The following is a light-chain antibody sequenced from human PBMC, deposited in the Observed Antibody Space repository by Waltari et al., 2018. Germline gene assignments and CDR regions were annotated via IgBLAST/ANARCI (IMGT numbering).Light chain of an antibody. J-gene: IGKJ2*03. V-gene: IGKV4-1*01. CDR1: QSVLYSSNNKNY. CDR3: QQYYSTLHS. Sequence: DIVMTQSPDSLAVSLGERATINCKSSQSVLYSSNNKNYLAWYQQKPGQPPKLLIYWATTREAGVPDRFSGSGSETGFTLTISSLQAEDVAVYYCQQYYSTLHSFGQGTKLEIK. CDR2: WAT.